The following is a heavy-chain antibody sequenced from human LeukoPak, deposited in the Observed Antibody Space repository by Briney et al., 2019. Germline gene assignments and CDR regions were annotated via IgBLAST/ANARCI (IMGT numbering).Heavy chain of an antibody. D-gene: IGHD6-13*01. CDR2: IYYSGST. J-gene: IGHJ5*02. CDR3: AGPVAAVGLTFDP. CDR1: GGSISSYY. V-gene: IGHV4-59*01. Sequence: NASETLSLTCTVSGGSISSYYWSWIRQPPGKGLEWIGYIYYSGSTNYNPSLKSRVTISVDTSKNQFSLKLSSVTAADTAVYYCAGPVAAVGLTFDPWGQGTLVTVSS.